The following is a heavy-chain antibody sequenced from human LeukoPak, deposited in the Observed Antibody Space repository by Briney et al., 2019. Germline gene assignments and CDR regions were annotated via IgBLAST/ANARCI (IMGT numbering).Heavy chain of an antibody. D-gene: IGHD2-15*01. Sequence: SETLSLTCAVYGGSFSGYYWSWIRQPPGKGLEWIGEINHSGSTNYNPSLKSRVTIPVDTSKNQFSLKLSSVTAADTAVYYCARHDRVEVAASDYWGQGTLVTVSS. CDR1: GGSFSGYY. CDR3: ARHDRVEVAASDY. CDR2: INHSGST. V-gene: IGHV4-34*01. J-gene: IGHJ4*02.